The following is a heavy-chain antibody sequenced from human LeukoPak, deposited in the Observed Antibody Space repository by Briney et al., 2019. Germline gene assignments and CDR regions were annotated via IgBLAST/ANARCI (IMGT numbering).Heavy chain of an antibody. V-gene: IGHV4-31*03. CDR2: IYYSGST. Sequence: SETLSLTCTVSGGXIISGGYYWSWIRQHPGKGLEWIGYIYYSGSTYYNPSLKSRVTISVATSKNQFSLKLSSVTAADTAVYYCARVYSYDSSGFFDSWGQGTLVTVSS. CDR3: ARVYSYDSSGFFDS. CDR1: GGXIISGGYY. J-gene: IGHJ4*02. D-gene: IGHD3-22*01.